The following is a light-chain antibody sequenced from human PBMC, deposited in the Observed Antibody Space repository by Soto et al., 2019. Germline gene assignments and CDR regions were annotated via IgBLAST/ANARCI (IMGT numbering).Light chain of an antibody. CDR1: SSVVGGYNY. CDR3: SSYTSSSTRV. CDR2: DVS. J-gene: IGLJ1*01. V-gene: IGLV2-14*01. Sequence: QSVLTQPASVSGSPGQSSPIPCTGTSSVVGGYNYVSWYQQHPGKAPKLMIYDVSNRPSGVSNRFSGSKSGNTASLTISGLQAKDEADYYCSSYTSSSTRVFGTGTKVTVL.